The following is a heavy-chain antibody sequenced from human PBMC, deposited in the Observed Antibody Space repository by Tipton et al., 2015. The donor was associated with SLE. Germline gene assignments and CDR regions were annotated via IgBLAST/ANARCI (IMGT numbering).Heavy chain of an antibody. CDR3: ARHEVITQSSYFDY. D-gene: IGHD1-20*01. CDR2: IYTSGST. CDR1: GASISSNSYY. J-gene: IGHJ4*02. Sequence: TLSLTCTVSGASISSNSYYWAWIRQPPGKGLEWIGRIYTSGSTNYNPSLKSRVTMSVDTSKNQFSLTLSSVTGADTALYYCARHEVITQSSYFDYWGQGILVTVSS. V-gene: IGHV4-61*02.